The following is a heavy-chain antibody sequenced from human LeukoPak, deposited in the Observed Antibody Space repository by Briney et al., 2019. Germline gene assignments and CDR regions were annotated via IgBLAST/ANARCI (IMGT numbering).Heavy chain of an antibody. CDR1: GYTFTSYD. CDR3: ARDNPTTDMDV. V-gene: IGHV1-8*01. CDR2: MNPNSGNT. J-gene: IGHJ6*02. Sequence: ASVKVSCKASGYTFTSYDINWVRQATGQGLEWMGWMNPNSGNTGYAQEFQGRVTMTRNTSISTAYMELSSLRSEDTAVYYCARDNPTTDMDVWGQGTTVTVSS. D-gene: IGHD5-12*01.